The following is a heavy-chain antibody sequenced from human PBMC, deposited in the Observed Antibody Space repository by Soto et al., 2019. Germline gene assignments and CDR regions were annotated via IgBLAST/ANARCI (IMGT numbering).Heavy chain of an antibody. CDR3: ARDRGGSYYGPGWYFDL. CDR1: GFTFSSYW. CDR2: INSDGSST. D-gene: IGHD1-26*01. J-gene: IGHJ2*01. Sequence: LRLSCAASGFTFSSYWMHWVRQAPGKGLVWVSRINSDGSSTSYADSVKGRFTISRDNAKNTLYLQMNSLRAEDTAVYYCARDRGGSYYGPGWYFDLWGRGTLVTVSS. V-gene: IGHV3-74*01.